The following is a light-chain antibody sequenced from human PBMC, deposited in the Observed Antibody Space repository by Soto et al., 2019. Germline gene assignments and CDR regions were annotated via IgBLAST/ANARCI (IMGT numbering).Light chain of an antibody. CDR1: SSDVGGYNY. CDR2: EVS. V-gene: IGLV2-14*01. J-gene: IGLJ1*01. CDR3: SSYTSSSTLRV. Sequence: ALTQPASVSGSPGQSITISCTGTSSDVGGYNYVSWYQQHPGKAPKLMIYEVSNRPSGVSNRFSGSKSGNTASLTISGLQAEDEADYYCSSYTSSSTLRVFGTGTKLTVL.